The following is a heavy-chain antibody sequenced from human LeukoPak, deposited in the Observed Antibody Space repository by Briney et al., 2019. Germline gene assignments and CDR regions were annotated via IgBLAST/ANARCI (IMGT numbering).Heavy chain of an antibody. J-gene: IGHJ4*02. Sequence: ASVKVSCKASGYTFTSYYMHWVRQAPGQGLEWMGIINPSGGSTSYAQKFQGRVTMTEDTSTDTAYMEPSSLRSEDTAVYYCAPIAVAGTVYWGQGTLVTVSS. D-gene: IGHD6-19*01. CDR3: APIAVAGTVY. V-gene: IGHV1-46*01. CDR2: INPSGGST. CDR1: GYTFTSYY.